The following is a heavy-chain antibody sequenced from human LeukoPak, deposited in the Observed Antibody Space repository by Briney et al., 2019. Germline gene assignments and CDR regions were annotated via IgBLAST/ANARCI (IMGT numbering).Heavy chain of an antibody. Sequence: SETLSLTCTVSAGSISSGGYYWSGIRQHPGKGLAWIGYIYYSGSTYYNPSLKSRLTISVDTSKNQFSLRLSSVTAADTAVYYCATDRSGYALMDVWGQGTTVTVSS. CDR3: ATDRSGYALMDV. CDR1: AGSISSGGYY. CDR2: IYYSGST. D-gene: IGHD3-22*01. V-gene: IGHV4-31*03. J-gene: IGHJ6*02.